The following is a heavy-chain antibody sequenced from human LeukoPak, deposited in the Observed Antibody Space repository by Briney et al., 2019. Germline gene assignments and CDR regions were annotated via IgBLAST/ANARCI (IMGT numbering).Heavy chain of an antibody. CDR3: AREAGAAGASGFDD. Sequence: ASVKVSCKASGYTLNMHWVRQAPGPGREWMGIITPSGDSTSYAQKFQGRVTMTRDTSTSTVYMELSNLRSEDTAVYYCAREAGAAGASGFDDWGQGSLVTVSS. J-gene: IGHJ4*02. CDR2: ITPSGDST. V-gene: IGHV1-46*01. D-gene: IGHD6-13*01. CDR1: GYTLN.